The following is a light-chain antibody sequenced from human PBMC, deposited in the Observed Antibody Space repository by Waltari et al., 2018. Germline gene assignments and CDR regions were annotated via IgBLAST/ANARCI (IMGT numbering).Light chain of an antibody. V-gene: IGLV3-10*01. J-gene: IGLJ1*01. CDR1: DLPRKY. CDR2: EDT. Sequence: SYELTQPPSVSVSPGQTARITCSGHDLPRKYASWFQQKSGTDPRQVIYEDTKRPSEIPERFSGSSSGTVATLTITGAPVDDEADYYCYSSDTTGLRVFRSGTTVVVL. CDR3: YSSDTTGLRV.